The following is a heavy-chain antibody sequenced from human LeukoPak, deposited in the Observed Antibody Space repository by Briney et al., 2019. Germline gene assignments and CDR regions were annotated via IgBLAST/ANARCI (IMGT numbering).Heavy chain of an antibody. CDR1: GYSIGSGYY. Sequence: SETLSLTCTVSGYSIGSGYYWGWIRQPPGKGLEWIGSIYHSGSTYYNPSLKSRVTISVDTSKNQFSLKLSSVTAADTAVYYCAREGRIGGRDYGSVYWGQGTLVTVSS. CDR3: AREGRIGGRDYGSVY. D-gene: IGHD4-17*01. V-gene: IGHV4-38-2*02. CDR2: IYHSGST. J-gene: IGHJ4*02.